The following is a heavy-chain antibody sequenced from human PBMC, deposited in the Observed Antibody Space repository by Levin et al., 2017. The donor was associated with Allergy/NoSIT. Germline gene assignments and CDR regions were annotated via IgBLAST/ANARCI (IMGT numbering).Heavy chain of an antibody. CDR2: IYSGGST. CDR3: AGNNVSSWYSRDDAFDI. CDR1: GFTVSSNY. V-gene: IGHV3-53*01. Sequence: GGSLRLSCAASGFTVSSNYMSWVRQAPGKGLEWVSVIYSGGSTYYADSVKGRFTISRDNSKNTLYLQMNSLRAEDTAVYYCAGNNVSSWYSRDDAFDIWGQGTMVTVSS. D-gene: IGHD6-13*01. J-gene: IGHJ3*02.